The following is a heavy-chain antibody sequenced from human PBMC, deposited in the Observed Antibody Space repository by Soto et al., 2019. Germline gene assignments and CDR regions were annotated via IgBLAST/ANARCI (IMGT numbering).Heavy chain of an antibody. J-gene: IGHJ3*02. Sequence: ASVKVSCKVSGYTLTELSMHWVRQAPGKGLEWMGGFDPEDGETIYAQKFQGRVTMTEDTSTDTAYMELSSLRSEDTAVYYCATDLYSSDWYGCCAFEIWGHGTMVTVSS. CDR1: GYTLTELS. D-gene: IGHD6-19*01. V-gene: IGHV1-24*01. CDR3: ATDLYSSDWYGCCAFEI. CDR2: FDPEDGET.